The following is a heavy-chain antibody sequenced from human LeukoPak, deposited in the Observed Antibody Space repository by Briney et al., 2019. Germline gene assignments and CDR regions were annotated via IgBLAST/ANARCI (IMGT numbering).Heavy chain of an antibody. CDR1: GGSFSGYY. Sequence: PSETLSLTCAVYGGSFSGYYWSWIRQPPGKGLEWIGEINHSGSTNYNPSLRSRVTISVDTSKNQFSLKLSSVTAADTAVYYCARGRYDFWSGYRPIDYWGQGTLVTVSS. D-gene: IGHD3-3*01. CDR3: ARGRYDFWSGYRPIDY. V-gene: IGHV4-34*01. J-gene: IGHJ4*02. CDR2: INHSGST.